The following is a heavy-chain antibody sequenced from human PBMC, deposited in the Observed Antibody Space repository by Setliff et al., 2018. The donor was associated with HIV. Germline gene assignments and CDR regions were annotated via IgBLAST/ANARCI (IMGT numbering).Heavy chain of an antibody. CDR2: IYHSGNT. Sequence: TLSLTCTVSGDSISSDFYWGWIRQPPGKGLEWIGSIYHSGNTYYMPSLQSRVTISVDMSKNQFSLNLNSVTAADTAVYYCARGQGCGGGCPYAFEMGGQGTMVTVSS. J-gene: IGHJ3*02. CDR1: GDSISSDFY. CDR3: ARGQGCGGGCPYAFEM. D-gene: IGHD2-21*02. V-gene: IGHV4-38-2*02.